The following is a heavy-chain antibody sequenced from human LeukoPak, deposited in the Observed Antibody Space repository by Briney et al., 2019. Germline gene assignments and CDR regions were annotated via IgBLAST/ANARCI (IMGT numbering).Heavy chain of an antibody. CDR3: ARGRRYCSSTRCSYYFDY. CDR2: KYYSGST. CDR1: GGSISSYY. Sequence: SETLSLTCTVSGGSISSYYWSWIRQPPGRGLEWIGYKYYSGSTNYNPSLKSRVTISVDTSKNQFSLKLSSVTAADTAVYYCARGRRYCSSTRCSYYFDYWGQGTLVTVSS. J-gene: IGHJ4*02. D-gene: IGHD2-2*01. V-gene: IGHV4-59*01.